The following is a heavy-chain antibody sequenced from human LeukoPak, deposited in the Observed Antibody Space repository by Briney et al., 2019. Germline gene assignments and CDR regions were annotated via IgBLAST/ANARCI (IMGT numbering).Heavy chain of an antibody. Sequence: PSDTLSLTCTVSGGAITGFYWSWVRQPAGKGLEWVGRVYSSGTTTANPSLKSRVTMSADTSKNQFSLNLRSVTAADTAVYYCARGKSGPGFSHYYMDVWGSGITVTVSS. CDR1: GGAITGFY. V-gene: IGHV4-4*07. CDR3: ARGKSGPGFSHYYMDV. J-gene: IGHJ6*04. D-gene: IGHD3-10*01. CDR2: VYSSGTT.